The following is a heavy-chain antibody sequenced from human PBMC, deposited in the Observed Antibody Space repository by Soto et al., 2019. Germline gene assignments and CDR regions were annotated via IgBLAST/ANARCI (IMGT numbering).Heavy chain of an antibody. D-gene: IGHD2-2*02. CDR2: IEQLARAK. CDR3: ARDYIARGLYGMDV. Sequence: DVQLVESGGGVVQPGGSLRLSCVASGFNFSTYWMSWVRQAPGKGLEWVANIEQLARAKYYVDPVRGRFTISRDNAENSMSLKMTSLGADGMAVYVSARDYIARGLYGMDVWGQGTTVTVSS. CDR1: GFNFSTYW. J-gene: IGHJ6*02. V-gene: IGHV3-7*01.